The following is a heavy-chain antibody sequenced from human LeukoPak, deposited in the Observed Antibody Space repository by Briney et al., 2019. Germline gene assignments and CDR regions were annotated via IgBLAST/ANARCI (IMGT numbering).Heavy chain of an antibody. D-gene: IGHD3-3*01. V-gene: IGHV4-61*02. J-gene: IGHJ3*02. CDR2: ISSSGST. Sequence: SETLSLTCTVSGDSISSGDYYWSWIRQPAGKGLEWIGRISSSGSTNYNPSLKSRITISVDMSKNQFSLKLSSVTAADTAVYYCARERSGSEIFARSFDIWGQGTMVTVSS. CDR1: GDSISSGDYY. CDR3: ARERSGSEIFARSFDI.